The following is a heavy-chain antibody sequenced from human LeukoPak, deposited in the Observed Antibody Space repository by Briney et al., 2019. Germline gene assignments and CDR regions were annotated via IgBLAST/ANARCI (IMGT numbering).Heavy chain of an antibody. CDR1: GYSISSGYY. CDR2: IYHSGST. D-gene: IGHD3-10*01. J-gene: IGHJ4*02. CDR3: ARVDGSGSYARPDY. Sequence: SSETLSLTCAVSGYSISSGYYWGWIRQPPGKGLEWIGSIYHSGSTYYNPSLKSRVTISVDTSKNQFSLKLSSVTAADTAMYYCARVDGSGSYARPDYWGQGTLVTVSS. V-gene: IGHV4-38-2*01.